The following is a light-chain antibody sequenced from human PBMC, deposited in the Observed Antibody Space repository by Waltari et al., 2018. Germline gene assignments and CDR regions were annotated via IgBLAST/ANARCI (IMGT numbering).Light chain of an antibody. Sequence: EIVMTQSPATLSVSPGERATLSCRASQSVSSNLAWYQQKPGQAPRLLIYGASTRATGIPARFSGSGSGTEFTLTISSMQSEDFAXYXCQQYNNWPPYTFGQGXKLEIK. CDR2: GAS. CDR3: QQYNNWPPYT. J-gene: IGKJ2*01. V-gene: IGKV3-15*01. CDR1: QSVSSN.